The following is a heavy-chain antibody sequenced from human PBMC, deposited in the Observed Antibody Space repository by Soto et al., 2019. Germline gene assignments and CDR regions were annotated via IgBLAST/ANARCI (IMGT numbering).Heavy chain of an antibody. CDR1: GYTNTSYA. CDR3: AKNGQPPYYYYGLDV. D-gene: IGHD2-8*01. CDR2: INAGNGNT. J-gene: IGHJ6*02. V-gene: IGHV1-3*01. Sequence: ASVKVSCKASGYTNTSYAMHWVRQTTGQRLEWMGWINAGNGNTKYSQKFQGRVSMTIDTSTTTAYMELRSLTSDDTAVYYCAKNGQPPYYYYGLDVWGQGTKVTVSS.